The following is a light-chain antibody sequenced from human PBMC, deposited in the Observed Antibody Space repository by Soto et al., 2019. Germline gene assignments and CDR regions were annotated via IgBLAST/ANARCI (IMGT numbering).Light chain of an antibody. CDR1: QSVSSQ. CDR3: QQYNNWPPYT. J-gene: IGKJ2*01. Sequence: EVVMTQSPDTLSVSPGERATLSCRASQSVSSQLAWYQQKPGQAPRLLIYGASTRATGIPVRFSGSGSGTEFTLTISSLQSEDFVVYYCQQYNNWPPYTFGQGTKVEIK. CDR2: GAS. V-gene: IGKV3-15*01.